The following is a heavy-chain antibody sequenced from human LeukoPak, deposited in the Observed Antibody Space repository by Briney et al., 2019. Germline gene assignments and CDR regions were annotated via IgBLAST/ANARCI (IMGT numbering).Heavy chain of an antibody. J-gene: IGHJ4*02. D-gene: IGHD6-19*01. CDR3: ATYSGAYSSGWPHY. CDR2: ISSDGSST. V-gene: IGHV3-74*01. CDR1: GFTFSRYW. Sequence: GGSLRLSCAASGFTFSRYWMLWVRQAPGKGLVWVSHISSDGSSTRYADSVKGRFTISRDNAKNTLYLQVSSLRAEDTAVYYCATYSGAYSSGWPHYWGQGTLVTVSS.